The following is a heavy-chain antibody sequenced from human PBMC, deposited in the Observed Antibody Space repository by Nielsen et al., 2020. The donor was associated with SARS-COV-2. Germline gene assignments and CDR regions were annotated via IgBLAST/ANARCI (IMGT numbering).Heavy chain of an antibody. J-gene: IGHJ3*02. D-gene: IGHD3-3*01. CDR3: ARHGRYDFWSGYYEYDAFDI. CDR2: IYYSGST. CDR1: GGSISSSSYY. V-gene: IGHV4-39*01. Sequence: SETLSLTCTVSGGSISSSSYYWGWIRQPPGKGLEWIGSIYYSGSTYYNPSLKSRVTISVDTSKNQFSLKLSFVTAADTAVYYCARHGRYDFWSGYYEYDAFDIWGQGTMVTVSS.